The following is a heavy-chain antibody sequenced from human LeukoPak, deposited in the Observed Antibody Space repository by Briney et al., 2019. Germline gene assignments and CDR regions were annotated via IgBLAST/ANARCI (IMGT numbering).Heavy chain of an antibody. Sequence: PGGSLRLSCAASGFTFSSYWMSWVRQAPGKGLEWVSSISSSSSYIYYADSVKGRFTISRDNAKNSLYLQMNSLRAEDTAVYYCAREGTRQDIVVVPAAQKDAFDIWGQGTMVTVSS. J-gene: IGHJ3*02. CDR1: GFTFSSYW. V-gene: IGHV3-21*01. CDR2: ISSSSSYI. CDR3: AREGTRQDIVVVPAAQKDAFDI. D-gene: IGHD2-2*01.